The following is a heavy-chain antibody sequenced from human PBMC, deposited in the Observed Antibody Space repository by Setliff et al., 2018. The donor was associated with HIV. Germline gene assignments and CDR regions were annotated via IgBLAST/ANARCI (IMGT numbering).Heavy chain of an antibody. CDR2: TNPQSDIA. CDR1: GFTFNHYA. J-gene: IGHJ2*01. Sequence: SVKVSCKASGFTFNHYALSWVRQAPGQRPEWMGGTNPQSDIANYAQRFQGRVTITADKSTSTAYMDLSSLRSEDTAVYYCARGSSGYYPNWYFDLWGRGTLVTVSS. V-gene: IGHV1-69*10. D-gene: IGHD3-22*01. CDR3: ARGSSGYYPNWYFDL.